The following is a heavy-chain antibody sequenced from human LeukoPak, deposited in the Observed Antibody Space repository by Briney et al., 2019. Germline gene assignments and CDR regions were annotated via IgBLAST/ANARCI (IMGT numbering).Heavy chain of an antibody. D-gene: IGHD1-26*01. Sequence: SQTLSLTCAISGDSVSSNSAAWNWVRQSPSRGLEWLGRTYYRSKWYNDYAVSVKSRITIKPDKTKNQFSLQLNSVTPEDTAVYYCARSVLIVGATLTFDYWGQGTLVTVSS. J-gene: IGHJ4*02. CDR3: ARSVLIVGATLTFDY. V-gene: IGHV6-1*01. CDR1: GDSVSSNSAA. CDR2: TYYRSKWYN.